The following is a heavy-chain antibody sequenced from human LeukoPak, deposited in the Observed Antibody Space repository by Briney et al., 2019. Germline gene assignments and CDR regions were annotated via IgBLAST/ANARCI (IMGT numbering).Heavy chain of an antibody. CDR1: EYTFTSYD. V-gene: IGHV1-8*01. D-gene: IGHD4-11*01. CDR3: ARDVDATTASDC. J-gene: IGHJ4*02. CDR2: MSSNSGDT. Sequence: ASVKVSCKASEYTFTSYDINWVRQATGQGLEWMGWMSSNSGDTGYAQKFQGRVTMTRDTSISTAYMELSSLRSEDTAVYYCARDVDATTASDCWGQGTLVTVSS.